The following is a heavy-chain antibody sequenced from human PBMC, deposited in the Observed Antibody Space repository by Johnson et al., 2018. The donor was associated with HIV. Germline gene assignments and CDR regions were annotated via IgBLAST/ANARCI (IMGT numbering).Heavy chain of an antibody. CDR2: INWNGGST. D-gene: IGHD2-2*01. CDR1: GFTFDDYG. Sequence: VQLVESGGGLVQPGRSLRLSCAASGFTFDDYGMSWVRQAPGKGLEWVSGINWNGGSTGYADSVKGRFTISRDNAKNSLYLQMNSLRAEDTALYYCARRCSSSSCSHGAFDIWGQGTVVTVSS. V-gene: IGHV3-20*04. CDR3: ARRCSSSSCSHGAFDI. J-gene: IGHJ3*02.